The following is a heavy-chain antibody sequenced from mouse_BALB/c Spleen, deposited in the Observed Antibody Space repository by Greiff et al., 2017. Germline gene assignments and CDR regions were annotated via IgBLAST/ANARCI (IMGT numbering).Heavy chain of an antibody. V-gene: IGHV1-54*01. CDR3: ARGNWDEDYAMDY. Sequence: QVQLQQSGAELVRPGTSVKVSCKASGYAFTNYLIEWVKQRPGQGLEWIGVINPGSGGTNYNEKFKGKATLTADKSSSTAYMQLSSLTSDDSAVYFCARGNWDEDYAMDYWGQGTSVTVSS. J-gene: IGHJ4*01. CDR1: GYAFTNYL. CDR2: INPGSGGT. D-gene: IGHD4-1*02.